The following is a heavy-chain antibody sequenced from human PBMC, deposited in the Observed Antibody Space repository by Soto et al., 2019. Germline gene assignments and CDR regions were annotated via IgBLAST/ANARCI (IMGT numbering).Heavy chain of an antibody. CDR3: ASNYYDSSGYYYDPAFDY. V-gene: IGHV4-59*01. CDR2: IYYSGST. J-gene: IGHJ4*02. D-gene: IGHD3-22*01. Sequence: ETLSLTCTVSGGSISSYYWSWIRQPPGKGLEWIGYIYYSGSTNYNPSLKSRVTISVDTSKNQFSLKLSSVTAADTAVYYCASNYYDSSGYYYDPAFDYWGQGTLVTVSS. CDR1: GGSISSYY.